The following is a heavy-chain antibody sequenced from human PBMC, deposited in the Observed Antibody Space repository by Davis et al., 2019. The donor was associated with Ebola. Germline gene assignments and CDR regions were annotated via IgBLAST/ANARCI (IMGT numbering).Heavy chain of an antibody. CDR1: GFTFSVYS. Sequence: GESLKISCAASGFTFSVYSMNWVRQAPGKGLEWVSSISSSSYIYYADSVKGRFTISRDNAKNSLYLQMNSLRAEDTAVYYCARSSIAARPGYYYGMDVWGQGTTVTVSS. V-gene: IGHV3-21*01. CDR3: ARSSIAARPGYYYGMDV. D-gene: IGHD6-6*01. CDR2: ISSSSYI. J-gene: IGHJ6*02.